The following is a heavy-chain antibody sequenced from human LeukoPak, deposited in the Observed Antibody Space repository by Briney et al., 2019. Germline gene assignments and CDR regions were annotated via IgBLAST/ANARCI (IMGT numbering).Heavy chain of an antibody. V-gene: IGHV3-53*01. J-gene: IGHJ4*02. CDR3: ARSRAFDY. CDR2: IYDTGTT. CDR1: GFTVRSNY. Sequence: PGGSLRLSCVASGFTVRSNYMNWVRQAPGKRPEWVAIIYDTGTTAYTDSVKGRFTISRDTSKNTVYLQMSSLRVEDTAVYYCARSRAFDYWGRGTLVTVSS.